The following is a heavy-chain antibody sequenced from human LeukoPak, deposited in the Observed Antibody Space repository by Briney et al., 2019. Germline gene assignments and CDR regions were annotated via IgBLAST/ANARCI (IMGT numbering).Heavy chain of an antibody. CDR2: IIPIFGTA. Sequence: ASVKVSCKASGGTFSSYAISWVRQAPGQGLEWMGGIIPIFGTANYAQKFQGRVTITTDESTSTAYMELSSLRSEDTAVCYCARARQGLNDFDYWGQGTLVTVSS. V-gene: IGHV1-69*05. J-gene: IGHJ4*02. CDR3: ARARQGLNDFDY. CDR1: GGTFSSYA.